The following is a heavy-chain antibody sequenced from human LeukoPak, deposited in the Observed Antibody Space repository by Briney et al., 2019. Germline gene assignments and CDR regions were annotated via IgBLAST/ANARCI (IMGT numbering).Heavy chain of an antibody. J-gene: IGHJ3*02. Sequence: SETLSLTCTVSGGSISNYYWSWIRQPPGKGLEWIGYIYYSGSTNYKPSLESRVTISVDTSKDQFSLKLSSVTAADTAVYYCARHLTAAAAGTFDIWGQGTMVTVSS. CDR3: ARHLTAAAAGTFDI. CDR1: GGSISNYY. V-gene: IGHV4-59*08. D-gene: IGHD6-13*01. CDR2: IYYSGST.